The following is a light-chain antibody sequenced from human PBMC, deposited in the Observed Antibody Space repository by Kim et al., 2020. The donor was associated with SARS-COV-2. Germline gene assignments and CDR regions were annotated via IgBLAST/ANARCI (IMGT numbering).Light chain of an antibody. CDR3: QVWGV. Sequence: SYELTQPPSVSVAPGKTARITCGGNNIGSKSVHWYQQKPGQAPVLVIYYDSDRPSGIPERFSGSNSGNTATLTISRVEAGDEADYYCQVWGVFGGGTQLTVL. V-gene: IGLV3-21*01. CDR1: NIGSKS. CDR2: YDS. J-gene: IGLJ2*01.